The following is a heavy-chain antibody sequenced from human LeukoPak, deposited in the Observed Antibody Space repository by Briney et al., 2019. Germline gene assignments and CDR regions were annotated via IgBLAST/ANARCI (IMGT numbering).Heavy chain of an antibody. V-gene: IGHV4-59*11. CDR3: ARHMPREGDAFDT. Sequence: PSETLSLTCTVSGGSISSHYWSWIRQPPGKGLEWIGYIYYSGSTNHSPSLKSRVTISVDTSKNQFSLKLSSVTAADTAVYYCARHMPREGDAFDTWGQGTLVTVSS. CDR2: IYYSGST. CDR1: GGSISSHY. J-gene: IGHJ3*02. D-gene: IGHD2-2*01.